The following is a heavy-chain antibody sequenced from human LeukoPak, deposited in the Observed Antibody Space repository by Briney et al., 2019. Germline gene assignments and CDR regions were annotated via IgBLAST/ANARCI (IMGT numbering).Heavy chain of an antibody. CDR3: ARERDSSDWNGFDY. CDR2: ISAYNGNT. D-gene: IGHD6-19*01. Sequence: ASVKVSCKASGYTFTSYGISWVRQAPGQGLEWMGWISAYNGNTNYAQKLQGRVTMTTDTSTSTAYMELRSLRSDDTAVYYCARERDSSDWNGFDYWGQGTLVTVSS. V-gene: IGHV1-18*01. CDR1: GYTFTSYG. J-gene: IGHJ4*02.